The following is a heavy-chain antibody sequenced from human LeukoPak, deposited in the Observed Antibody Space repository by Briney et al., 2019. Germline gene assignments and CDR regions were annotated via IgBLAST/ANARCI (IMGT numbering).Heavy chain of an antibody. CDR1: GGSFSGYY. J-gene: IGHJ4*02. CDR2: INHSGST. V-gene: IGHV4-34*01. Sequence: KPSENLSLTCAVYGGSFSGYYWSWIRQPPGKGLEWIGEINHSGSTNYNPSLKGRVTISVDTSKNQFSLKLSSVTAADTAVYYCARGQDIVVVPAASTLYYFDYWGQGTLVTVSS. CDR3: ARGQDIVVVPAASTLYYFDY. D-gene: IGHD2-2*01.